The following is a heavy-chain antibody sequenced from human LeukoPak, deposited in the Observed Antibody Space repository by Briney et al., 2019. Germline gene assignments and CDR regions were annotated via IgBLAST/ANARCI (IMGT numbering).Heavy chain of an antibody. CDR3: ARDAPLRGYYGMDV. J-gene: IGHJ6*04. Sequence: GGSLRLSCAASGFTFSSYSVNSVRQAPGKALEWVSSISSSSSYLYYADSVKGRFTISRDNAKNSLYLQMNSLRAEDTAVYYCARDAPLRGYYGMDVWGRGTTVTVSS. CDR1: GFTFSSYS. CDR2: ISSSSSYL. V-gene: IGHV3-21*01.